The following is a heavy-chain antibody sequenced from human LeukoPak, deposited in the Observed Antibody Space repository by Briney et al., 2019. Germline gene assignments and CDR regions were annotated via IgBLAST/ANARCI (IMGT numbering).Heavy chain of an antibody. Sequence: ASETLSLTCAVYGGSFSGYYWSWIRQPPGKGLEWIGEINHSGSTNYNPSLKSRVTISVDTSKNQFSLKLSSVTAADTAVYYCASFHYGDYADAFDIWGQGTMVTVSS. CDR2: INHSGST. CDR3: ASFHYGDYADAFDI. CDR1: GGSFSGYY. V-gene: IGHV4-34*01. J-gene: IGHJ3*02. D-gene: IGHD4-17*01.